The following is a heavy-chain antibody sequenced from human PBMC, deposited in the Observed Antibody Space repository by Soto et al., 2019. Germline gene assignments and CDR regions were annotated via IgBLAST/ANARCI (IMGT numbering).Heavy chain of an antibody. J-gene: IGHJ6*02. V-gene: IGHV3-30*18. CDR3: AKVGLGYYYYGMDV. D-gene: IGHD3-9*01. Sequence: XGSLRLSCAASGFTFSSYGMHWVRQAPGKGLEWVAVISYDGSNKYYADSVKGRFTISRDNSKNTLYLQMNSLRAEDTAVYYCAKVGLGYYYYGMDVWGQGTTVTVSS. CDR1: GFTFSSYG. CDR2: ISYDGSNK.